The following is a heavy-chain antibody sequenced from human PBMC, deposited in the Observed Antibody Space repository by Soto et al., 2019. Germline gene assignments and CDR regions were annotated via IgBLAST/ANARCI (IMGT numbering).Heavy chain of an antibody. CDR2: ISYDGSNK. D-gene: IGHD5-12*01. CDR1: GFTFSSYG. Sequence: QVQLVESGGGVVQPGRSLRLSCAASGFTFSSYGMHWVRQAPGKGLEWVAVISYDGSNKYYADSVKGRFTISRDNSQNTLYLQMNGLRAEVTAVYYCAKEFLSGYDSPLDYWGQGTLVTVSS. V-gene: IGHV3-30*18. J-gene: IGHJ4*02. CDR3: AKEFLSGYDSPLDY.